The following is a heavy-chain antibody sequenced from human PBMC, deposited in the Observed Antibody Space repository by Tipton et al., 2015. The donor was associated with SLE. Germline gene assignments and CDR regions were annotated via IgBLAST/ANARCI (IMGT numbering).Heavy chain of an antibody. CDR1: GGSLSSYY. V-gene: IGHV4-4*07. CDR3: TEGGWLGGAWDI. CDR2: IYTSGST. D-gene: IGHD3-10*01. Sequence: TLSLTCTVSGGSLSSYYWSWLRQPAGKGLAWIGRIYTSGSTDYNPPLKSRVTISVDTSKNQFSLKLSSVAAADTAVDYCTEGGWLGGAWDIWGQGTMVTESS. J-gene: IGHJ3*02.